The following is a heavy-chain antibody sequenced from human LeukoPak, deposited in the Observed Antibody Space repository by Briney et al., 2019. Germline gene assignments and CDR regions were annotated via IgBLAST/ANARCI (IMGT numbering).Heavy chain of an antibody. CDR2: INHSGST. CDR3: ARHASSSGGPFVY. D-gene: IGHD1-26*01. V-gene: IGHV4-34*01. CDR1: GGAFSGYY. Sequence: SETPSLTRAVYGGAFSGYYWGWVPPPPRKGPGWIGEINHSGSTNYNPSLKSRVTISVDTSKNQFSLKLSSVTAADTAAYYCARHASSSGGPFVYWGQGTLVTVSS. J-gene: IGHJ4*02.